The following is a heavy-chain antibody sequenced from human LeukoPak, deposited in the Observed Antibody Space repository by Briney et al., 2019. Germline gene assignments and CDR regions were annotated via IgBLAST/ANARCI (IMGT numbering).Heavy chain of an antibody. J-gene: IGHJ4*02. V-gene: IGHV3-53*01. D-gene: IGHD3-10*01. CDR2: LYHDGGT. CDR3: VHGWASYGSGSSEFFDY. CDR1: GFSVSSNY. Sequence: GGSLRLSCAASGFSVSSNYMSWVRQAPGKGLEYVSVLYHDGGTYSADSAKGRFTISRDNSKNTLYLQMNSLRVEDTAMYYCVHGWASYGSGSSEFFDYWGQGSLVTVSS.